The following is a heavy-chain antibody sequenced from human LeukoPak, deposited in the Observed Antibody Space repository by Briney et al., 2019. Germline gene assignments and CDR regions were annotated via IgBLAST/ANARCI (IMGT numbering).Heavy chain of an antibody. CDR2: IYTSGST. CDR1: GGSISSYY. Sequence: SETLSLTCTVSGGSISSYYWSWIRQPAGKGLEWIGRIYTSGSTNYNPSLKSRVTMSVDTSKNQFSLKLSSVTAADTAVYYCARDRDSWLGVNWFDPWGQGTLVTVSS. J-gene: IGHJ5*02. V-gene: IGHV4-4*07. D-gene: IGHD3-10*01. CDR3: ARDRDSWLGVNWFDP.